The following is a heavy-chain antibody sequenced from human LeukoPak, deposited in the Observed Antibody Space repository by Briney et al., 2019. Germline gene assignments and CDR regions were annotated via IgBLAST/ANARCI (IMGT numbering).Heavy chain of an antibody. D-gene: IGHD3-22*01. J-gene: IGHJ4*02. CDR1: GGSFSGYYW. CDR3: ARDWGDYYDSSGYLPGLDY. CDR2: INSDGSST. Sequence: ETLSLTCAVDGGSFSGYYWMHWVRQAPGKGLVWVSRINSDGSSTSHADSVKGRFTISRDNAKNTLYLQMNSLRAEDTAVYYCARDWGDYYDSSGYLPGLDYWGQGTLVTVSS. V-gene: IGHV3-74*01.